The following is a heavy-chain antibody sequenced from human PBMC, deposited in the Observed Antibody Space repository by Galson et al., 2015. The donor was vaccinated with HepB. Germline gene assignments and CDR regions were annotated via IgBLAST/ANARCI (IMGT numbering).Heavy chain of an antibody. V-gene: IGHV1-69*13. CDR2: ITPIFGRA. Sequence: SVKVSCKASGGTFSSYAISWVRQAPGQGLEWMGGITPIFGRANYAQKFQGRVTITADESTSTAYVELSSLRSEDTAVYYCASTADYGDYVGYNWFDPWGQGTLVTVSP. D-gene: IGHD4-17*01. CDR3: ASTADYGDYVGYNWFDP. J-gene: IGHJ5*02. CDR1: GGTFSSYA.